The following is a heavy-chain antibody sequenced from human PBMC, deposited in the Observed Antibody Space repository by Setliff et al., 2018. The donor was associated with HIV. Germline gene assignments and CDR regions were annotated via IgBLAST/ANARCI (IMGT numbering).Heavy chain of an antibody. D-gene: IGHD5-18*01. CDR1: GYTLTELS. CDR3: ARGLGYSSGSEYFQY. V-gene: IGHV1-24*01. CDR2: FDPSVGST. Sequence: ASVKVSCKVSGYTLTELSMHWVRQAPGKGLEWMGGFDPSVGSTSHAQKFQGRVSMTRDTATNTVYMELTSLRSEDTAAYYCARGLGYSSGSEYFQYWGQGTLVTVSS. J-gene: IGHJ1*01.